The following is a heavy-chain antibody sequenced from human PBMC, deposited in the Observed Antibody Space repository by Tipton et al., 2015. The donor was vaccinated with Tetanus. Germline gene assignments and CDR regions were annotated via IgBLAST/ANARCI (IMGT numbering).Heavy chain of an antibody. D-gene: IGHD3-10*01. CDR2: ISGSGGST. Sequence: TASGFTFSSYAMSWVRQAPGKGLEWVSAISGSGGSTYYADSVKGRFTISRDNSKNTLYLQMNSLRAEDTAVYYCAKGDAPLYYYGSGKGSNFDYWGQGTLVTVSS. CDR1: GFTFSSYA. J-gene: IGHJ4*02. V-gene: IGHV3-23*01. CDR3: AKGDAPLYYYGSGKGSNFDY.